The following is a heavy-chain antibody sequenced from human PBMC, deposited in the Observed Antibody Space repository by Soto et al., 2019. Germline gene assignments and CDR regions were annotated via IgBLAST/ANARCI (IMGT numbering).Heavy chain of an antibody. CDR1: GYTFTSYA. Sequence: QVQLVQSGAEVKKPGASVKVSCKASGYTFTSYAMHWVRQAPGQRLEWMGWINAGNGNTKYSQKFQGRDTITRDTSASTAYRELSSLRSEDTAVYYCARCQYGSTPWNWFDPWGQGTLVTVSS. V-gene: IGHV1-3*01. J-gene: IGHJ5*02. CDR2: INAGNGNT. D-gene: IGHD2-15*01. CDR3: ARCQYGSTPWNWFDP.